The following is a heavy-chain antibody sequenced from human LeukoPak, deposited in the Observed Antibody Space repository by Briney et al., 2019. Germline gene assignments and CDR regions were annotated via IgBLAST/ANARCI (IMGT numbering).Heavy chain of an antibody. CDR1: GDSISSGGYF. D-gene: IGHD3-16*01. CDR2: MYNSGKT. V-gene: IGHV4-31*03. Sequence: SETLSLTCTVSGDSISSGGYFWTWIRQHPGKGLEWIGYMYNSGKTYYNPSLKSRVIISIDTSKNQFSLNVSSVTAADTAVYYCATGGSKWGQETLVTVSS. CDR3: ATGGSK. J-gene: IGHJ4*02.